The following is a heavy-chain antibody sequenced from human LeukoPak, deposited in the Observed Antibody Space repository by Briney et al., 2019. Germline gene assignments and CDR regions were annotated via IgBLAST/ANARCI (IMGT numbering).Heavy chain of an antibody. CDR2: YIPMFGTA. Sequence: SVKVSCKASGSTFSRYAISWVRQAPGQGLEWMGSYIPMFGTAEYAQNFQNTVTIAADESTSTFSMEVSSLRPEDTAVYFCAGASSKWELSFWGQGTLVTVSS. V-gene: IGHV1-69*13. CDR1: GSTFSRYA. J-gene: IGHJ4*02. CDR3: AGASSKWELSF. D-gene: IGHD1-26*01.